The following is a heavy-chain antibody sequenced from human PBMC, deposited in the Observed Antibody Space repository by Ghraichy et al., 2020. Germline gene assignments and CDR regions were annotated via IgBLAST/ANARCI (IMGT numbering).Heavy chain of an antibody. CDR2: IYYSGST. Sequence: SETLSLTCTVSGGSISSYYWSWIRQPPGKGLEWIGYIYYSGSTNYNPSLKSRVTISVDTSKNQFSLKLSSVTAADTAVYYCARHLVGAQGTYWYFDLWGRGTLVTVSS. D-gene: IGHD1-26*01. CDR3: ARHLVGAQGTYWYFDL. V-gene: IGHV4-59*08. CDR1: GGSISSYY. J-gene: IGHJ2*01.